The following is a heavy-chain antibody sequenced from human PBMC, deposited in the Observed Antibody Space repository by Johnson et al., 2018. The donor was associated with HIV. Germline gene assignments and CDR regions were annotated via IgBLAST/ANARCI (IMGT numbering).Heavy chain of an antibody. CDR1: GFTFSSYA. J-gene: IGHJ3*02. CDR2: ISGSGGST. V-gene: IGHV3-23*04. CDR3: AKSPAKDHGGNSGAFDI. D-gene: IGHD4-23*01. Sequence: VQLVESGGGVVQPGRSLRLSCAASGFTFSSYAIHWVRQAPGKGLEWVSAISGSGGSTYYADSVKVRFTISRDNSKNTLYLQMNSLRAEDTAVYYCAKSPAKDHGGNSGAFDIWGQGTMVTVSS.